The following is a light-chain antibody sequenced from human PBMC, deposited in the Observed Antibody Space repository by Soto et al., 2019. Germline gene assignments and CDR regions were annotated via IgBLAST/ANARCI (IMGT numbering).Light chain of an antibody. CDR3: GTWDSSLSAGI. CDR2: ENN. V-gene: IGLV1-51*02. J-gene: IGLJ2*01. CDR1: SSNIGNNY. Sequence: QSVLTQPPSVSAAPGQKVTISCTGSSSNIGNNYVSWYQQLPGTAATILIYENNKRPSGIPDRFSGSKSGTSATLGITGLQTGDEADYYCGTWDSSLSAGIFGGGTKLTVL.